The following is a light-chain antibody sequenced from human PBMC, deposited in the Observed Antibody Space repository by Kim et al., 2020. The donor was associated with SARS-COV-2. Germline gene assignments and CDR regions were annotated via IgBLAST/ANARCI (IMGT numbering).Light chain of an antibody. CDR2: QDS. V-gene: IGLV3-1*01. Sequence: SYELTQPPSVSVSPGQTASITCSGEKLGDKYACWYQQKPGQSPVLVIYQDSKRPSGIPERFSGSNSGNTATLTISGTQAMDEADYYCQAWVSITEVFGGGTQLTVL. J-gene: IGLJ2*01. CDR1: KLGDKY. CDR3: QAWVSITEV.